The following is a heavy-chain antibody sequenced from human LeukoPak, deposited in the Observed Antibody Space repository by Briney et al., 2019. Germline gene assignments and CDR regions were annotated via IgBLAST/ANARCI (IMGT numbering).Heavy chain of an antibody. V-gene: IGHV3-23*01. J-gene: IGHJ4*02. CDR1: GFTFSNYF. CDR3: AKYFDTSSYYYVN. CDR2: IRGSGGST. D-gene: IGHD3-22*01. Sequence: GGSLRLSCAASGFTFSNYFMTWVRQAPGEGLGWGSTIRGSGGSTYYADSVKGRFTISRENSGNTLYLQMHSLRPEDTAIYYCAKYFDTSSYYYVNWGQGTLVTVSS.